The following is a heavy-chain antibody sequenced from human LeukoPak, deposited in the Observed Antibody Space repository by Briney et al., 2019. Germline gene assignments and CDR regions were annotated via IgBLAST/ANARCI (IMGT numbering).Heavy chain of an antibody. J-gene: IGHJ4*02. Sequence: GASVKVSCKTSGYTFTNYYIHWGRQAPGQGLEFMGIINPNGGATSYTQKFQGRVTMTRDTSTSTVYMELSSLRSEDTAVYYCARVMVAWFGDKAFDYWGQGTLVTVSS. CDR3: ARVMVAWFGDKAFDY. D-gene: IGHD3-10*01. V-gene: IGHV1-46*01. CDR2: INPNGGAT. CDR1: GYTFTNYY.